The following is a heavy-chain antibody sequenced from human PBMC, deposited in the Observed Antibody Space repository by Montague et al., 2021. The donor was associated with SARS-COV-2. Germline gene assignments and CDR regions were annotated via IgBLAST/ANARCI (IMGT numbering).Heavy chain of an antibody. Sequence: SETLSLTCAVYGGSFSGYSWSWIRQPPGKGLEWVGEINHSGSTNYNPSLESRVSVSVDTSKNQFSLRLSSVTAADTAVYYCARIGGWSGAFWGQGTLVTVSS. D-gene: IGHD3/OR15-3a*01. J-gene: IGHJ4*02. CDR2: INHSGST. CDR3: ARIGGWSGAF. V-gene: IGHV4-34*01. CDR1: GGSFSGYS.